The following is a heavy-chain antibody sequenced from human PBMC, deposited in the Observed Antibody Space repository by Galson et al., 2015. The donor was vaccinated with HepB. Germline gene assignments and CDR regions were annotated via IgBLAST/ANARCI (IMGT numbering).Heavy chain of an antibody. CDR2: ISGSGGST. CDR3: AKYSGSYLRAYYYYMDV. J-gene: IGHJ6*03. Sequence: SLRLSCAASGFTFSSYAMSWVRQAPGKGLEWVSAISGSGGSTYYADSVKGRFTISRDNSKNTLYLQMNSLRAEDTAVYYCAKYSGSYLRAYYYYMDVWGKGTTVTVSS. D-gene: IGHD1-26*01. V-gene: IGHV3-23*01. CDR1: GFTFSSYA.